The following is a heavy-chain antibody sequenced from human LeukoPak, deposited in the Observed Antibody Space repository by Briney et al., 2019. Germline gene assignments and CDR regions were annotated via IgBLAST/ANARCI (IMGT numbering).Heavy chain of an antibody. Sequence: SETLSLTCTVSGGSISSGGYYWSWIRQPPGKGLEWIGYIYHSGSTYYNPSLKSRVTISVDRSKNQFSLKLSSVTAADTAVYYCAIGSSGYYPEYFQHWGQGTLVTVSS. V-gene: IGHV4-30-2*01. CDR3: AIGSSGYYPEYFQH. CDR1: GGSISSGGYY. J-gene: IGHJ1*01. D-gene: IGHD3-22*01. CDR2: IYHSGST.